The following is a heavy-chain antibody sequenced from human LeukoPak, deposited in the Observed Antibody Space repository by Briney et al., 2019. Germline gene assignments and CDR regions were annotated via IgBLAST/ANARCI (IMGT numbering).Heavy chain of an antibody. D-gene: IGHD2-2*01. CDR2: IYTSGST. Sequence: SETLSLTCTVSGGSISSHYWSWIRQPAGKGLEWIGRIYTSGSTNYNPSLKSRVTMSVDTSKNQFSLKLSSVTAADTAVYYCARELIVVVPAAPENWFDPWGQGTLVTVSS. CDR1: GGSISSHY. V-gene: IGHV4-4*07. J-gene: IGHJ5*02. CDR3: ARELIVVVPAAPENWFDP.